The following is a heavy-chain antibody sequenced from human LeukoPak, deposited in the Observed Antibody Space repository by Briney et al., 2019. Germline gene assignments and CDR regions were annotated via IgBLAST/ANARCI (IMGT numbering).Heavy chain of an antibody. CDR1: GGSVSGYY. J-gene: IGHJ5*01. D-gene: IGHD2-2*01. CDR3: ATDQLGYCSSTSSPPDT. Sequence: SETLSLTCAVYGGSVSGYYWSWIRQPPGKGLEWIGEINHSGSTNYNPSLKSRVTISVDTSKHQFSLKLSAVTAADPAVYYCATDQLGYCSSTSSPPDTSGHETLVTVSP. CDR2: INHSGST. V-gene: IGHV4-34*01.